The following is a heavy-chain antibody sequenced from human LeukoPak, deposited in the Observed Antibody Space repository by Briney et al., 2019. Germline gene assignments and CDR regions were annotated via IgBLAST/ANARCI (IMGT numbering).Heavy chain of an antibody. Sequence: GGSLRLSCAASGFTVSSNYMSWVRQAPGKGLEWVSVIYSGGSTYYADSVKGRFTISRHNSKNTLYLQMNSLRAEDTAVYYCARADYGTGSYSYGMDVWGQGTTVTVSS. V-gene: IGHV3-53*04. CDR3: ARADYGTGSYSYGMDV. CDR2: IYSGGST. J-gene: IGHJ6*02. D-gene: IGHD3-10*01. CDR1: GFTVSSNY.